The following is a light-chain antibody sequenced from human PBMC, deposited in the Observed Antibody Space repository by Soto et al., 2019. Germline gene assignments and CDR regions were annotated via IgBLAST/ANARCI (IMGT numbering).Light chain of an antibody. CDR3: QQYNSYSQT. CDR2: KAS. Sequence: DIQVTQSPSTLSASVGDRVTITCRAGQSISSWLAWYQQKPGKAPKLLIYKASSLESGVPSRFSGSGSGTEFTLTISSLQPDDFATYYCQQYNSYSQTFGQGTKVDSK. J-gene: IGKJ1*01. V-gene: IGKV1-5*03. CDR1: QSISSW.